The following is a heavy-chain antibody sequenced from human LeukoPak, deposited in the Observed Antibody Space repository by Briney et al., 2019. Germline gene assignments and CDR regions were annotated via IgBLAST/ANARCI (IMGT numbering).Heavy chain of an antibody. J-gene: IGHJ4*02. D-gene: IGHD3-16*01. Sequence: ASVKVSCKASGYAFTSYSMHWVRQAPGQGLEWMGIIDPSGGSARYTHRFQGGITMTRDTSTTTVYMELSSLRSEDTAVYYCARDLARYDYLWGSYVFDYWGQGTLVTVSS. CDR3: ARDLARYDYLWGSYVFDY. CDR2: IDPSGGSA. CDR1: GYAFTSYS. V-gene: IGHV1-46*01.